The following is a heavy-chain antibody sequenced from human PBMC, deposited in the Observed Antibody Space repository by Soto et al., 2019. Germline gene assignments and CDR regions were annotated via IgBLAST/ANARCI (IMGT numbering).Heavy chain of an antibody. CDR1: GYTLTELS. V-gene: IGHV1-24*01. D-gene: IGHD5-18*01. CDR2: FDPEDGET. J-gene: IGHJ4*02. Sequence: ASVKVSCKVSGYTLTELSMHWVRQAPGKVLEWMGGFDPEDGETIYAQKFQGRVTMTTDTSTSTAYMELRSLRSDDTAVYYCARDLLGIQLWSTNLLEYWGQGTMVTVSS. CDR3: ARDLLGIQLWSTNLLEY.